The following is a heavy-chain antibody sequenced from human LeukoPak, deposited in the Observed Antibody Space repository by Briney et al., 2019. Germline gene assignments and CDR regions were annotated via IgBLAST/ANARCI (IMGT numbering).Heavy chain of an antibody. CDR1: GFTFSSYA. CDR3: ARFYGDYVPGFDP. V-gene: IGHV3-30*04. J-gene: IGHJ5*02. CDR2: ISYDGSNK. D-gene: IGHD4-17*01. Sequence: PGGSLRLSCVASGFTFSSYAMHWVRQAPGKGLEWVAVISYDGSNKYYADSVKGRFTISRDNSKNMLYLQMNSLRAGDTAVYYCARFYGDYVPGFDPWGQGTLVTVSS.